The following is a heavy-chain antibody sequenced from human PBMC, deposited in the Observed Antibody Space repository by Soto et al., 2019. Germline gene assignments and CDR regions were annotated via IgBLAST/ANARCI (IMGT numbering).Heavy chain of an antibody. CDR1: GGSISSGGYY. CDR3: ARDRLAMVRGDPYYYGIDV. CDR2: LYYSGST. J-gene: IGHJ6*02. Sequence: QVQLQESGPGLVKPSQTLSLTCTVSGGSISSGGYYWSWIRQHPGKGLEWIGYLYYSGSTYYNPSLKSRVTISVDTSKNQFSLKLSSVTAADTAVYYCARDRLAMVRGDPYYYGIDVWGQGTTVTVSS. V-gene: IGHV4-31*03. D-gene: IGHD3-10*01.